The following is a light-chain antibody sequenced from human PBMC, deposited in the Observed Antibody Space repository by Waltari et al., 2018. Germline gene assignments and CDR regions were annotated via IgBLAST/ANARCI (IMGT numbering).Light chain of an antibody. CDR3: QTWGTGIGV. Sequence: QLVLTQSPSASASLGASVNLTSTLSRGPSNNAIALHQQQPEKGPRYLMRVNSDGSHNKGDGIPDRFSGSSSGAERYLTISSLQSEDEADYYCQTWGTGIGVFGGGTKLTVL. CDR2: VNSDGSH. CDR1: RGPSNNA. J-gene: IGLJ3*02. V-gene: IGLV4-69*02.